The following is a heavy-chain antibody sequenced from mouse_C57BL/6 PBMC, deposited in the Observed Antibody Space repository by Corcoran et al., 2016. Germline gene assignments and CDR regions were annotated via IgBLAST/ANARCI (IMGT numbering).Heavy chain of an antibody. V-gene: IGHV1-81*01. D-gene: IGHD1-1*01. Sequence: QVQLQQSAAELARPGASVKLSCTASGYTFTSYGISWVKQRTGQGLEWIGEIYPRSGNTYYNEKFKGKATLTADKSSSTAYMELRSLTSEDSAVYFCARHLTTVVATDYWGQCTTLTVSS. CDR1: GYTFTSYG. CDR2: IYPRSGNT. CDR3: ARHLTTVVATDY. J-gene: IGHJ2*01.